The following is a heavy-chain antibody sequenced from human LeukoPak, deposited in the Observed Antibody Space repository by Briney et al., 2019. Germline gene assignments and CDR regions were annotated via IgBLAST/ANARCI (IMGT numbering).Heavy chain of an antibody. D-gene: IGHD2-21*02. CDR2: IYHSGST. J-gene: IGHJ6*03. Sequence: SETLSLTCTVSGYSISSGYYWGWIRQPPGKWLEWIGSIYHSGSTYYNPSLKSRVTISVDTSKNQFSLKLSSVTAADTAVYYCARIYCGGDCRGYYYHYYMDVWGKGTTVTISS. V-gene: IGHV4-38-2*02. CDR3: ARIYCGGDCRGYYYHYYMDV. CDR1: GYSISSGYY.